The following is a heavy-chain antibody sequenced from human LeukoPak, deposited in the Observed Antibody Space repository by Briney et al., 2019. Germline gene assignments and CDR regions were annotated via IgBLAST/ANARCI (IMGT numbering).Heavy chain of an antibody. CDR3: VTYQLLLYGFDY. CDR1: GFTFSDYY. CDR2: FYSGGST. Sequence: PGGSLRLSCAASGFTFSDYYMSWVRQAPGKGLEWVSMFYSGGSTFYADSVRGRFTIARDSSKNTLYLQMNTLRAEDTAVYYCVTYQLLLYGFDYWGQGTLVTVSS. V-gene: IGHV3-66*01. D-gene: IGHD2-2*01. J-gene: IGHJ4*02.